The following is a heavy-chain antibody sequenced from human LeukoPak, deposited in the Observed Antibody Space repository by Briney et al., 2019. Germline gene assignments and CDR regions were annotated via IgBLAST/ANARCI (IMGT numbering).Heavy chain of an antibody. CDR2: IIPIFGTA. D-gene: IGHD1-14*01. CDR3: AREGREPPAFDI. Sequence: ASVKVSCKASGYTFTSYDIIWVRQAPGQGLEWMGGIIPIFGTANYAQKFQGRVTITADKSTSTAYMELSSLRSEDTAVYYCAREGREPPAFDIWGQGTMVTVSS. J-gene: IGHJ3*02. V-gene: IGHV1-69*06. CDR1: GYTFTSYD.